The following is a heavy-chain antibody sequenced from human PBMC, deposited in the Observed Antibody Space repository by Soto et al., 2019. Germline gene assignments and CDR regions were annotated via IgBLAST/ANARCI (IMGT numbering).Heavy chain of an antibody. J-gene: IGHJ4*02. V-gene: IGHV4-4*02. Sequence: QVQLQESGPGLMKPSGTLSLTCAVSGGSITSNWWSWVRQPPGKGLKWIAEIFHTGSANYNPSLMGRLTISMDKSRNHLSLNLNSVTAADTAVYYCARHIAVSGTRGFDHWGQGTLVTVSS. CDR3: ARHIAVSGTRGFDH. CDR1: GGSITSNW. D-gene: IGHD2-21*01. CDR2: IFHTGSA.